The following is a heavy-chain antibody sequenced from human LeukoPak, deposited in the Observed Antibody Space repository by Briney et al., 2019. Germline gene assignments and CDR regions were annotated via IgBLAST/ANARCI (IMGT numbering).Heavy chain of an antibody. V-gene: IGHV1-69*13. CDR3: ARDDGRYFDRLGHDAFDI. CDR1: GYTFTSYG. J-gene: IGHJ3*02. D-gene: IGHD3-9*01. Sequence: GASVKVSCKASGYTFTSYGISWVRQAPGQGLEWMGGIIPIFGTSNYAQKFQGRVTITADESTSTAYMELSSLRSEDTAVYYCARDDGRYFDRLGHDAFDIWGQGTLVTVSS. CDR2: IIPIFGTS.